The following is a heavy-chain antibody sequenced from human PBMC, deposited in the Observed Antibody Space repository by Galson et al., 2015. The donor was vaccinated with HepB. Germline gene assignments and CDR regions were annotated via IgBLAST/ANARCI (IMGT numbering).Heavy chain of an antibody. V-gene: IGHV7-4-1*02. J-gene: IGHJ4*02. Sequence: SVKVSCKASGYTFTTYAMNWVRQAPGQGLEWMGWINTNTGNPTYAQGFTGRFVFSLDTSVSTAYLQISSLKAEDTAVYYCARDPGYCSGGRCYSRRFYYFDDWGQGTLVTVSS. CDR1: GYTFTTYA. CDR2: INTNTGNP. CDR3: ARDPGYCSGGRCYSRRFYYFDD. D-gene: IGHD2-15*01.